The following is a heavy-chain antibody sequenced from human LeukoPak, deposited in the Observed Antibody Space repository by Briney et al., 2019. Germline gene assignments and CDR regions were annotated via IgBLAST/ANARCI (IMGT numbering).Heavy chain of an antibody. V-gene: IGHV1-18*01. D-gene: IGHD3-16*01. CDR3: ARVWWSTTSRHFDH. J-gene: IGHJ4*02. CDR1: GGTFSSYA. CDR2: ISTYNGDT. Sequence: GASVKVSCKASGGTFSSYAISWVRQAPGQGLEWMGWISTYNGDTNYAQKLQGRVTMTTDTSTSTAYMELRSLRFDDTAIYYCARVWWSTTSRHFDHWGQGTLVTVSS.